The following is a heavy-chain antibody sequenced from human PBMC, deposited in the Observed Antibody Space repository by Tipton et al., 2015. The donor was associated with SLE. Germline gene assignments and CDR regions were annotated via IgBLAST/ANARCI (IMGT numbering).Heavy chain of an antibody. V-gene: IGHV4-59*01. CDR1: GGSISSYY. CDR3: ARGFRYSSGPGAY. J-gene: IGHJ3*01. CDR2: IYYSGST. Sequence: TLSLTCTVSGGSISSYYWSWIRQPPGKGLEWIGYIYYSGSTDYSPSLKSRVTISVDTSKNQFSLKLTSVTAADTAVYYCARGFRYSSGPGAYWGQGTMVTVSS. D-gene: IGHD3-22*01.